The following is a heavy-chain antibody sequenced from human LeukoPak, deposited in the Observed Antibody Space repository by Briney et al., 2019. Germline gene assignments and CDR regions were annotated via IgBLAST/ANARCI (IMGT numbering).Heavy chain of an antibody. CDR2: INPTGGNT. J-gene: IGHJ4*02. CDR1: GYTFTSYY. V-gene: IGHV1-46*01. Sequence: ASVKVSCKTSGYTFTSYYMHWVRQAPGQGLEWMGIINPTGGNTRYAQKFQGRVTMTRDTSTTTFYMELSSLRSEDTAVYYCARDPTDYWGQGTLVTVSS. CDR3: ARDPTDY.